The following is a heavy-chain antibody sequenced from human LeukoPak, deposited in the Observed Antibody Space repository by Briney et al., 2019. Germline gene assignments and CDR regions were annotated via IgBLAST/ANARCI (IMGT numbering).Heavy chain of an antibody. CDR1: GGTFSGHY. J-gene: IGHJ5*02. D-gene: IGHD3-16*01. CDR2: MNRSGST. V-gene: IGHV4-34*01. CDR3: ARAFGLDLLFDP. Sequence: SETLSLTCAVYGGTFSGHYWSWIRQPPGKGLEWIGEMNRSGSTNYNPSLKSRVTISVDTSKNQFSLKLTSVTAADTAVYYCARAFGLDLLFDPWGQGTLVTVSS.